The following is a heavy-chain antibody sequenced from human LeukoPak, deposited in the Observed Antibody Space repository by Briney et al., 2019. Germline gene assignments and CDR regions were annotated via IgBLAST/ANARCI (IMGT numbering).Heavy chain of an antibody. CDR3: ARVRGHPPYCSSTSCYTEAEYFQH. V-gene: IGHV1-69*05. CDR1: GGTFSSYA. J-gene: IGHJ1*01. D-gene: IGHD2-2*02. CDR2: IIPIFGTA. Sequence: ASVKVSCKASGGTFSSYAISWVRQAPGQGLEWMGGIIPIFGTANYAQKFQGRVTITTDESTSTAYMELSSLRSEDTAVYYCARVRGHPPYCSSTSCYTEAEYFQHWGQGTLVTVSS.